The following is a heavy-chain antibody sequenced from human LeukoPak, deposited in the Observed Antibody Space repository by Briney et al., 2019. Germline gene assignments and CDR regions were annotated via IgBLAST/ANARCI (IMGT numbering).Heavy chain of an antibody. Sequence: AASVTVSCKASGRTFSSYAISWVRQAPGQGLEWMGGIIPIFGTAIYAQKFQGRVTITADESTSTTYMELSSLRSDDTAVYYCAVLAAAGKSVDWGQGTLVTVSS. J-gene: IGHJ4*02. CDR1: GRTFSSYA. D-gene: IGHD6-13*01. V-gene: IGHV1-69*01. CDR2: IIPIFGTA. CDR3: AVLAAAGKSVD.